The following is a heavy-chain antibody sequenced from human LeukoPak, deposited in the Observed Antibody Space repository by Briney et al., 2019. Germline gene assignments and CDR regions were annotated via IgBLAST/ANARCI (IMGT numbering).Heavy chain of an antibody. V-gene: IGHV4-38-2*02. Sequence: SETLSLTCTVSGYSISSGYYWGWIRQPPGKGLEWIGNIYHSGSTFYNPSLKSRVTISVDTSKNQFSLKLSSVTAADTAVYYCARTRISMLRGVIRCWFDPWGQGTLVTVSS. J-gene: IGHJ5*02. D-gene: IGHD3-10*01. CDR3: ARTRISMLRGVIRCWFDP. CDR1: GYSISSGYY. CDR2: IYHSGST.